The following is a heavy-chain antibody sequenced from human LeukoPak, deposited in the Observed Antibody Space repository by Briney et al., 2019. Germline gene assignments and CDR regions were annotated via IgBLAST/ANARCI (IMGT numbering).Heavy chain of an antibody. CDR1: GGSMSSYY. V-gene: IGHV4-4*07. D-gene: IGHD2-15*01. Sequence: SETLSLTCTVSGGSMSSYYWSWIRQPAGKGLQWIGRIYTSGSTNYNPSLKSRVTMSIDTSKDQLSLNLTSVTAADTAVYYCASQGGPWSQGTLVTVST. CDR3: ASQGGP. CDR2: IYTSGST. J-gene: IGHJ5*02.